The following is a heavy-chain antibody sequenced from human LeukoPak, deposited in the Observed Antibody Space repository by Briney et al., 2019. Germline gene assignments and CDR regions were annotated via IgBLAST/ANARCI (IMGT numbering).Heavy chain of an antibody. CDR3: ARQRGYGDYWFDP. V-gene: IGHV4-39*01. CDR2: IYYSGST. Sequence: SETLSLTCTVSGGSISSSSYYWGWLRQPPGKGLEWIGSIYYSGSTYYNPSLKSRVTISVDTSKNQFSLKLSSVTAADTAVYYCARQRGYGDYWFDPWGQGTLVTVSS. J-gene: IGHJ5*02. CDR1: GGSISSSSYY. D-gene: IGHD4-17*01.